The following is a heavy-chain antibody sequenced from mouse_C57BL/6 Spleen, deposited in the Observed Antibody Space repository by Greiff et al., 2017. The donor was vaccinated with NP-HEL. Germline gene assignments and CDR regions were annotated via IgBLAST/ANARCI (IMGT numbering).Heavy chain of an antibody. V-gene: IGHV1-52*01. J-gene: IGHJ2*01. CDR3: ARSPSTTVFDY. CDR1: GYTFTSYW. D-gene: IGHD1-1*01. CDR2: IDPSDSDT. Sequence: QVQLQQPGAELVRPGSSVKLSCKASGYTFTSYWMHWVKQRPIQGLAWIGNIDPSDSDTHYNPKFKDKATLTVDKSSSTAYMQLSSLTSEDSAVYYCARSPSTTVFDYWGQGTTLTVAS.